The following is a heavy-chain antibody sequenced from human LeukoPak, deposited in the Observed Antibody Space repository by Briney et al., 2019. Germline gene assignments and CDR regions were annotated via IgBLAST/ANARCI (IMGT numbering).Heavy chain of an antibody. CDR2: IYFSGST. V-gene: IGHV4-39*01. CDR1: GVSISSSSYY. J-gene: IGHJ2*01. D-gene: IGHD6-19*01. CDR3: ARHVVAGARPFDL. Sequence: PSETLSLTCTVSGVSISSSSYYWGWIRQPPGKGLEWIGNIYFSGSTYCNPPLKSRVTISVDTSKNQFSLKLSSVTAADTAVYYCARHVVAGARPFDLWGRGTLVTVSS.